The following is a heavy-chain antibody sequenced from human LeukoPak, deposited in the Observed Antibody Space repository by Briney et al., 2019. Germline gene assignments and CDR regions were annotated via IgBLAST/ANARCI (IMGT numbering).Heavy chain of an antibody. J-gene: IGHJ5*02. CDR2: INTYNDDT. D-gene: IGHD3-9*01. CDR1: GYPFTTYG. Sequence: ASVKVSCKASGYPFTTYGISWVRQAPGQGPEWMGWINTYNDDTNYAQKFQGRVTMTTDTSTSTAYTELRSLTSDDTAAYYCAREWWGYDVLTGDNWFDPWGQGTLVTVSS. CDR3: AREWWGYDVLTGDNWFDP. V-gene: IGHV1-18*01.